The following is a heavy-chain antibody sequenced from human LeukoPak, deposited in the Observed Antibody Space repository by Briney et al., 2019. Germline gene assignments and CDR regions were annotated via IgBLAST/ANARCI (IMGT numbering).Heavy chain of an antibody. D-gene: IGHD6-19*01. V-gene: IGHV3-23*01. J-gene: IGHJ4*02. CDR3: ARDGLARYYFDY. CDR2: ITGSGAGT. Sequence: GGSLRLSCAASNFAFSTYAMTWVRQAPGKGLEWVSSITGSGAGTSYADSVKGRFTISRDNSKNTLYLQMNSLRAEDTAVYYCARDGLARYYFDYWGQGTLVTVSS. CDR1: NFAFSTYA.